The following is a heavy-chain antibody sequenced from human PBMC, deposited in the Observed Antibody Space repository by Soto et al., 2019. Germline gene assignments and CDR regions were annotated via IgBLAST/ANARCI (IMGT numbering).Heavy chain of an antibody. CDR3: ARDPPRNTGMDV. D-gene: IGHD1-1*01. CDR2: IWFDGSKQ. CDR1: GFAFSHFG. Sequence: GGSLRLSCSASGFAFSHFGIHWVRQAPGKGLEWGAFIWFDGSKQYYADSVKGRFIVSRDNSKNMVYLQMNSLRADDTAIYYCARDPPRNTGMDVWGEGTTVTVSS. V-gene: IGHV3-33*01. J-gene: IGHJ6*04.